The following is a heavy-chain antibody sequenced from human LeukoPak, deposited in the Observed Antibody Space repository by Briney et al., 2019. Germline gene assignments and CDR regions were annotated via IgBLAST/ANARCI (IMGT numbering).Heavy chain of an antibody. CDR1: GFTFSRYG. CDR2: ISGSGGRT. CDR3: ARGFSSGWFDRAYFEY. J-gene: IGHJ4*02. V-gene: IGHV3-23*01. D-gene: IGHD6-13*01. Sequence: PGGSLRLSCAASGFTFSRYGMSWVRQAPGKGLEWVSAISGSGGRTYYADSVKGRFTISRDNSKNTLYLQMNSLRAEDTAVYYCARGFSSGWFDRAYFEYWGQGILVTVSS.